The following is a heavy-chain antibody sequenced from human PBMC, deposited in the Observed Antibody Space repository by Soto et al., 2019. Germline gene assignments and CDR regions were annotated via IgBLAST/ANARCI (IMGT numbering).Heavy chain of an antibody. CDR2: IYPGDPDT. CDR3: ARLQSSGLLMSSQPTGANRYRMDV. J-gene: IGHJ6*02. CDR1: GYSFTSYW. V-gene: IGHV5-51*01. D-gene: IGHD6-19*01. Sequence: PGESLKISCKGSGYSFTSYWIGWVRQMPGKGLEWMGIIYPGDPDTRYSPSFQGQVTISADKSISTAYLQWSSLKASDTAMYYCARLQSSGLLMSSQPTGANRYRMDVWGQGTTVTVSS.